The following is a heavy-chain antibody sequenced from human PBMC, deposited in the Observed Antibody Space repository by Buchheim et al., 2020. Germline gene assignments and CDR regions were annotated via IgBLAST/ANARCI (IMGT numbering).Heavy chain of an antibody. CDR2: ISSSSSYI. D-gene: IGHD2-2*01. Sequence: EVQLVESGGGLVKPGGSLRLSCAASGFTFSSYSMNWVRQAPGKGLEWVSSISSSSSYIYYADSAKGRFTISRDNAKNSLYLQMNSLRAEDTAVYYCARVYCSSTSCPGFDYWGQGTL. V-gene: IGHV3-21*01. CDR1: GFTFSSYS. J-gene: IGHJ4*02. CDR3: ARVYCSSTSCPGFDY.